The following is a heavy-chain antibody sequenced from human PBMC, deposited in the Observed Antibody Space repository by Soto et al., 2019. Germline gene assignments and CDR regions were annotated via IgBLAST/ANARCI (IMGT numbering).Heavy chain of an antibody. J-gene: IGHJ4*02. CDR1: GSTFTGYY. D-gene: IGHD6-25*01. Sequence: QVQLVQSGAEVKKPGASVKVSCKASGSTFTGYYIHWVRQAHGQDLEWMGWINPNSGGTKYPQKFQGRVTITRDTSIRTVYMSLTGLKSDDTAVYFCARDLAKGGCSAGFDYWGQGTLVAVSS. V-gene: IGHV1-2*02. CDR2: INPNSGGT. CDR3: ARDLAKGGCSAGFDY.